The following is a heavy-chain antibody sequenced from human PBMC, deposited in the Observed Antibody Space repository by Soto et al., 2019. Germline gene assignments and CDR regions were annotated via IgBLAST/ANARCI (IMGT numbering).Heavy chain of an antibody. CDR1: GYTFTSYA. V-gene: IGHV1-3*01. J-gene: IGHJ6*03. Sequence: ASVKVSCKASGYTFTSYAMHWVRQAPGQRLEWMGWINAGNGNTKYSQKFQGRVTITRDTSASTAYMELSSLRSEDTAVYYCARRSCSSTSCSFWYYYYYMDVWGKGTTVTVSS. CDR2: INAGNGNT. CDR3: ARRSCSSTSCSFWYYYYYMDV. D-gene: IGHD2-2*01.